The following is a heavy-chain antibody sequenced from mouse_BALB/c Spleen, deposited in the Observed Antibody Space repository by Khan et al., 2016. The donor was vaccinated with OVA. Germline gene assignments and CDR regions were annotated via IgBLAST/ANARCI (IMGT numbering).Heavy chain of an antibody. V-gene: IGHV2-6-5*01. J-gene: IGHJ4*01. CDR3: AGNPSYYSIDY. Sequence: VQLQESGPGLVAPSQSLSITCTVSGFSLTDYAVSWIRQPPGKGLEWLGVIWVSGSKYYNSVLKPRLSISKDNSKSQVFLKMNSLQTDDTAMYFCAGNPSYYSIDYWGQGTSVTVSS. CDR2: IWVSGSK. CDR1: GFSLTDYA.